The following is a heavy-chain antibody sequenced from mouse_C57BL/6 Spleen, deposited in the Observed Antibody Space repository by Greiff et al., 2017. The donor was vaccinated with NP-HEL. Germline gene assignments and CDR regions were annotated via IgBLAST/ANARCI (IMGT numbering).Heavy chain of an antibody. CDR3: ARGDDY. Sequence: VQLQESGPELVKPGASVKISCKASGYSFTSYYIHWVKQRPGQGLEWTGWIYPGSGNTKYNEKFKGKATLTADTSSSTAYMQLSSLTSEDSAVYYCARGDDYWGQGTTLTVSS. CDR1: GYSFTSYY. J-gene: IGHJ2*01. CDR2: IYPGSGNT. D-gene: IGHD3-3*01. V-gene: IGHV1-66*01.